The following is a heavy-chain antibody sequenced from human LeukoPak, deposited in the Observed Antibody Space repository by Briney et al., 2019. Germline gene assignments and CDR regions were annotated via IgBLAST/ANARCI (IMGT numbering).Heavy chain of an antibody. V-gene: IGHV3-7*01. D-gene: IGHD3-10*01. CDR2: MQRDGSTT. Sequence: AGGSLRLSCAASGFTLSNYGMSWVRQIPGKGLEWVANMQRDGSTTYYVDSVEGRFIISRDNTKNSLYLQMNSLGVEDTAVYYCARDLYGSEDVWGQGTLVTVSS. J-gene: IGHJ4*02. CDR1: GFTLSNYG. CDR3: ARDLYGSEDV.